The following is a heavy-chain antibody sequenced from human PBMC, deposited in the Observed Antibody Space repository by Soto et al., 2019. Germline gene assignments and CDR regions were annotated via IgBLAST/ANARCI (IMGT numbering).Heavy chain of an antibody. D-gene: IGHD4-17*01. J-gene: IGHJ3*02. CDR3: ARDSSYGDYGGAFDI. CDR2: IYYSGST. Sequence: QVQLQESGPGLVKPSQTLSLTCTVSGGSISSGGYYWSWIRQHPGKGLEWIGYIYYSGSTYYNPSLKRRVTISVDTSKNQFALKLSSVTAADTAVYYCARDSSYGDYGGAFDIWGQGTMVTVSS. V-gene: IGHV4-31*03. CDR1: GGSISSGGYY.